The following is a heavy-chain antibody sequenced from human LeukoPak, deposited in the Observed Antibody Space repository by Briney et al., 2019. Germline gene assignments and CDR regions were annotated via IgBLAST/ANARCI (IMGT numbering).Heavy chain of an antibody. Sequence: PSETLSLTYAVYGASFIGHYWSWIRQPPGKGLEWVGEISHSGSTNYNPSLKGRVTISVDTSKSQFSLKLSSVTAADTAAYYCARGYCSSTSCYFSSDFYMDVWGKGTTVTVSS. CDR2: ISHSGST. J-gene: IGHJ6*03. D-gene: IGHD2-2*01. CDR3: ARGYCSSTSCYFSSDFYMDV. V-gene: IGHV4-34*01. CDR1: GASFIGHY.